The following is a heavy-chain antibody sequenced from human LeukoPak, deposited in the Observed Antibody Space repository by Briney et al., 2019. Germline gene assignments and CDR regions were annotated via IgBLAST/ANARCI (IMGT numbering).Heavy chain of an antibody. D-gene: IGHD3-10*01. CDR1: GYGFTAYY. V-gene: IGHV1-2*02. Sequence: ASVKVSCKASGYGFTAYYIHWVRQAPGQGLEWMGWINHNSGGTKYAQKFQGRVTMTRDTSISTAYMELSGLMSDDAAVYYCARDRLNYYGSGSYYTPWGQGTLVTVSS. J-gene: IGHJ5*02. CDR3: ARDRLNYYGSGSYYTP. CDR2: INHNSGGT.